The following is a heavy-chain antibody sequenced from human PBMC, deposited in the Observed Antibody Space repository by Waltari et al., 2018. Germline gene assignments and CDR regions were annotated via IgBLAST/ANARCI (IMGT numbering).Heavy chain of an antibody. Sequence: QLQMQESGPGLMKPSETLSLTCTDPGGSFSRRSYDWGWIRPPPGKGRGWLASIYYTGTTYYNPTLESRVTISGDTSKNQFSLRLSSVTAADTAVYYCARHWKRNGYRFDPWGQGTLVTVSS. J-gene: IGHJ5*02. V-gene: IGHV4-39*01. CDR3: ARHWKRNGYRFDP. CDR1: GGSFSRRSYD. CDR2: IYYTGTT. D-gene: IGHD5-12*01.